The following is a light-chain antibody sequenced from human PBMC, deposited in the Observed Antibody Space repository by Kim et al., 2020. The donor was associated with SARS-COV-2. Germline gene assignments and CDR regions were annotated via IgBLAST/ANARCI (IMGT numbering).Light chain of an antibody. CDR2: GAS. Sequence: DIQMTQSPSSLSASVGDRVTITCRASQSISRYLNWYQQKPGKAPNLLIYGASNLQSGVPSRFSGSGSGTDFSLTISSLQPEHSATYYCQQSSSTPLTFGGGTKVDIK. CDR3: QQSSSTPLT. CDR1: QSISRY. J-gene: IGKJ4*01. V-gene: IGKV1-39*01.